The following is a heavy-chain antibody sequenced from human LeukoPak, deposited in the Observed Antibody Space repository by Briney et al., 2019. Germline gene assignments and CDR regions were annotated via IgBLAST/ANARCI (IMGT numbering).Heavy chain of an antibody. CDR2: ISNDGNNK. Sequence: PGGSLRLSCAASGLTFSSYAMHWVRQAPGKGLEWVAAISNDGNNKFYADSVKGRFTISRDNSKNTLYLQMNSLRAEDTAVYYCARRAGAYSHPYDYWGQGTLVTVSS. J-gene: IGHJ4*02. D-gene: IGHD4/OR15-4a*01. CDR1: GLTFSSYA. V-gene: IGHV3-30*14. CDR3: ARRAGAYSHPYDY.